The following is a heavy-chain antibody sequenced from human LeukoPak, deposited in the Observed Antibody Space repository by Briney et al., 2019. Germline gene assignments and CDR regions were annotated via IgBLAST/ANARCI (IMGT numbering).Heavy chain of an antibody. CDR3: ARDANYDYVWGSYPVY. Sequence: GGSLRLSCTASGFTFGDYAMSWVRQGPGKGLEWVANIKQDGSEKYYVDSVKGRFTISRDNAKNSLYLQMNSLRAEDTAVYYCARDANYDYVWGSYPVYWGQGTLVTVSS. V-gene: IGHV3-7*01. CDR2: IKQDGSEK. D-gene: IGHD3-16*02. J-gene: IGHJ4*02. CDR1: GFTFGDYA.